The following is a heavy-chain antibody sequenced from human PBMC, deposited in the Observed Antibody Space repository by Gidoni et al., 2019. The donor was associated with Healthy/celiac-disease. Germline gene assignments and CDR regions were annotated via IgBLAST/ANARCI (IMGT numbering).Heavy chain of an antibody. Sequence: QLQLQESGPDLVKPPQTCPLTGTSPVGSTRGGDYYWSWIRQPPGKGLEWIGYIYYSGSTYYNPSLKSRVTISVDTSKNQFSLKLSSVTAADTAVYYCAREERYGDYPWAFDYWGQGTLVTVSS. CDR3: AREERYGDYPWAFDY. J-gene: IGHJ4*02. CDR2: IYYSGST. V-gene: IGHV4-30-4*01. CDR1: VGSTRGGDYY. D-gene: IGHD4-17*01.